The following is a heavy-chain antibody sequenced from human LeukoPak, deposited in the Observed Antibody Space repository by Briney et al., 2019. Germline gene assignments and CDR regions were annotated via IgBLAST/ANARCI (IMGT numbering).Heavy chain of an antibody. D-gene: IGHD2-21*01. Sequence: PGGSLRLSCAASGFTFSNYAMSWVRQAPGKGLEWVSGISCSGGSTYYADSVKGRFTISIDNSRNTLYLQLNSLRVGDTAVYYCAKFVSPSNPDYFDFWGEGTQVTVSS. CDR2: ISCSGGST. CDR3: AKFVSPSNPDYFDF. V-gene: IGHV3-23*01. J-gene: IGHJ4*02. CDR1: GFTFSNYA.